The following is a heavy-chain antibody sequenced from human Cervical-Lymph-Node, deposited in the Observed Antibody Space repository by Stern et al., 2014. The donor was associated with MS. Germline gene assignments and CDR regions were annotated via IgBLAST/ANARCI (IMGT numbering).Heavy chain of an antibody. CDR3: ARLEVPTSPGFHYYYYAMDV. Sequence: ESGPALVKPTQTLTLTCTFSGFSLNSPGMCVSWIRQPPGKALEWLASIYWDDEKYYSPSLKTRLAVSKDTSKNQVVLRMTNMDPADTATYYCARLEVPTSPGFHYYYYAMDVWGQGTTVTVSS. CDR1: GFSLNSPGMC. J-gene: IGHJ6*02. CDR2: IYWDDEK. D-gene: IGHD2-2*01. V-gene: IGHV2-70*11.